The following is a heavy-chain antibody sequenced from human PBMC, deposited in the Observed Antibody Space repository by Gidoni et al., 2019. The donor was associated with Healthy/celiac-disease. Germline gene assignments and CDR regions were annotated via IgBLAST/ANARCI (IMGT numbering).Heavy chain of an antibody. J-gene: IGHJ5*02. D-gene: IGHD1-26*01. CDR1: GYSISSGYY. CDR3: AREHGVGARGNWFDP. Sequence: QVQLQESGPGLVKPSETLSLTCAVSGYSISSGYYWGWIRQPPGKGLEWIGRIYHSGSTYYNPSLKSRVTISVDTSKNQFSLKLSSVTAADTAVYYCAREHGVGARGNWFDPWGQGTLVTVSS. V-gene: IGHV4-38-2*02. CDR2: IYHSGST.